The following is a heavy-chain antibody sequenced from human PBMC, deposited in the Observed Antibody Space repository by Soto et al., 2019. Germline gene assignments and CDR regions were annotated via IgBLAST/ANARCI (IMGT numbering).Heavy chain of an antibody. Sequence: SETLSLTCSVSGGSISSGDYYWTWIRQPPGKGLEWIGYIYYSGSTYYNPSLESRISMSVADSKNQFSLKLSSVTAADTAVYYCARLLGSTGSYGGYYFDSWGQGALVTVSS. V-gene: IGHV4-30-4*01. J-gene: IGHJ4*02. CDR1: GGSISSGDYY. CDR2: IYYSGST. CDR3: ARLLGSTGSYGGYYFDS. D-gene: IGHD6-19*01.